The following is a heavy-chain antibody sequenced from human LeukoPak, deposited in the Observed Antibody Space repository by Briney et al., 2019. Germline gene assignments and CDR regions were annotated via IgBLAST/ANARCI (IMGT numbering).Heavy chain of an antibody. J-gene: IGHJ4*02. CDR3: AREDGYNNGHPFVD. V-gene: IGHV3-30-3*01. CDR1: GFTFSTYT. D-gene: IGHD5-24*01. Sequence: GRSLRLSCAASGFTFSTYTMHWVRQAPGKGLEWVALISYDGSNKYYADSVKGRFTISRDNSKNTLYLQMNSLRAEDTAGYYCAREDGYNNGHPFVDWGQGTLVTVSS. CDR2: ISYDGSNK.